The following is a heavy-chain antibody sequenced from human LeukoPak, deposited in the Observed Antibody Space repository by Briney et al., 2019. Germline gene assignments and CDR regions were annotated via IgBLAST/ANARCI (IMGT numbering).Heavy chain of an antibody. CDR2: INSDGSST. V-gene: IGHV3-74*01. J-gene: IGHJ4*02. Sequence: PGGSLRLSCAASGFTFSSYWMRWVRQAPGKGLVWVSRINSDGSSTSYADSVKGRFTISRDNAKNTLYLQMNSLRAEDTALYYCVKDSTARASNLPDYWGQGTLVTVSS. CDR1: GFTFSSYW. D-gene: IGHD1-1*01. CDR3: VKDSTARASNLPDY.